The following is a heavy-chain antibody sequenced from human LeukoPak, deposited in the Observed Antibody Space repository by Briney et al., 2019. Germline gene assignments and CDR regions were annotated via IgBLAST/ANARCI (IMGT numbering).Heavy chain of an antibody. V-gene: IGHV3-23*01. CDR1: GGTFSNYA. D-gene: IGHD2-21*01. CDR3: AKARGDLWTFDY. CDR2: ISISGDST. J-gene: IGHJ4*02. Sequence: ASVKVSCKAPGGTFSNYAMSWVRQAPGKGLEWVSGISISGDSTYYADSVRGRFTIFRDNSKNMLYLQMNSLRAEDTAVYDCAKARGDLWTFDYWGQGALVTVSS.